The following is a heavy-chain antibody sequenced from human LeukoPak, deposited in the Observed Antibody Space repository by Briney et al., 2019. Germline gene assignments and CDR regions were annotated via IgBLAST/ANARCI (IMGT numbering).Heavy chain of an antibody. V-gene: IGHV3-53*01. Sequence: PGGSLRLSCAASGFTVSSNYMSWVRQAPGKGLEWVSVIYSDGSTNYADSVKGRFTISRDNSKNTLYLQMNSLRAEDTAVYYCARISSSSFGYAFDIWGQGTMVTVSS. D-gene: IGHD6-6*01. J-gene: IGHJ3*02. CDR2: IYSDGST. CDR1: GFTVSSNY. CDR3: ARISSSSFGYAFDI.